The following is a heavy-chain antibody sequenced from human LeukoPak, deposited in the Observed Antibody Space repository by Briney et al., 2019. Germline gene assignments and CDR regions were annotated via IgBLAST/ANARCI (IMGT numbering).Heavy chain of an antibody. Sequence: PSETLSLTCTVSGGSISSSSYYWGWIRQPPGKGLEWIGSIYYSVTTYYNPSLKSRVTISVDTSKNQFSLKLSSVTAADTAVYYCARVSGKQQLPPLDYWGQGTLVTVSS. D-gene: IGHD6-13*01. CDR2: IYYSVTT. V-gene: IGHV4-39*07. J-gene: IGHJ4*02. CDR1: GGSISSSSYY. CDR3: ARVSGKQQLPPLDY.